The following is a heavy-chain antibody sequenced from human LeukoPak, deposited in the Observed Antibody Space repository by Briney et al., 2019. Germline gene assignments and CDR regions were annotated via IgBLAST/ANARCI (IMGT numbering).Heavy chain of an antibody. Sequence: GESLKISCKGSGYSFTSYWIGWVRQMPGKGLEWMGIIYPGDSDTRYSPSFQGQVTISADKSISTAYLQWSSLKASDTAMYYCARAQGGFFRDGYNYYYYYGMDVWGQGTTVTVSS. V-gene: IGHV5-51*01. D-gene: IGHD5-24*01. CDR2: IYPGDSDT. CDR1: GYSFTSYW. CDR3: ARAQGGFFRDGYNYYYYYGMDV. J-gene: IGHJ6*02.